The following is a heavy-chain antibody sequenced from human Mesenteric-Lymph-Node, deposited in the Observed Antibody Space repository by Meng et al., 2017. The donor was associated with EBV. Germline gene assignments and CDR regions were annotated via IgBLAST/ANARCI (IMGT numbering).Heavy chain of an antibody. J-gene: IGHJ4*02. CDR3: ARGRIDDYTKFFDY. Sequence: GEGEQWGAGLLERSGTLCLSWAVAGGALGGYYWSWIRQSPGKGLGWIGEINHSGSTNYNPSLESRLTISVDTSRNHFSLKLTSVTAADTAVYYCARGRIDDYTKFFDYWGQGTLVTVSS. V-gene: IGHV4-34*01. D-gene: IGHD4-11*01. CDR2: INHSGST. CDR1: GGALGGYY.